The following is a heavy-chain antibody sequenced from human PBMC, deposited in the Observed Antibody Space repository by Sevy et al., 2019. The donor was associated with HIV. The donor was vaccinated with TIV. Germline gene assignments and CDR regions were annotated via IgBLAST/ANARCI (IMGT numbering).Heavy chain of an antibody. J-gene: IGHJ6*02. CDR2: INQDGSEI. V-gene: IGHV3-7*01. CDR1: GISISSHW. Sequence: GGSLRLSCVGAGISISSHWMNWVRQSPGKGLEWVANINQDGSEIYYVGSVKGRFTISRDNARNSGYLQMHSLGVEDSGVYYCARGMGVWGQGTTVTVSS. CDR3: ARGMGV.